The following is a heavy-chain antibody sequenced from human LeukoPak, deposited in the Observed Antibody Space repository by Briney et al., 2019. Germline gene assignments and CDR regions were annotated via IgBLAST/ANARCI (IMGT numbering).Heavy chain of an antibody. Sequence: GGSLRLSCAASGFTFSSYGMSWVRQAPGKGLEWVSDISGSGGSTYYADSVKGRFTIYRDNTKNTLYLQMNSLRAEDTAVYYCAKDDWGIVVVVAATTLQGYWGQGTLVTVSS. V-gene: IGHV3-23*01. J-gene: IGHJ4*02. D-gene: IGHD2-15*01. CDR3: AKDDWGIVVVVAATTLQGY. CDR1: GFTFSSYG. CDR2: ISGSGGST.